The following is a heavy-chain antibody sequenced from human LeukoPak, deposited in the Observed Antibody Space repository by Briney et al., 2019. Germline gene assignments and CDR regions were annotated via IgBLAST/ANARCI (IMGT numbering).Heavy chain of an antibody. J-gene: IGHJ4*02. Sequence: SGGSLRLSCAASGFTFSSYEMNWVRQAPGKGLEWVSYISSSGSTIYYADSVKGRFTISRDNAKNSLYLQMNSLRAEDTAVYYCARAMVTYGGSDYWGQGTLVTVSS. CDR1: GFTFSSYE. CDR2: ISSSGSTI. CDR3: ARAMVTYGGSDY. V-gene: IGHV3-48*03. D-gene: IGHD2-15*01.